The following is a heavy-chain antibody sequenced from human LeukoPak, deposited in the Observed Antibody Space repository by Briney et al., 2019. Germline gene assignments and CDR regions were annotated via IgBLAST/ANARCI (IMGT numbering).Heavy chain of an antibody. Sequence: GGSLRLSCAVSGLTFSIYGVHWVRQAPGKGLEWVSVIYSGGSTYYADSVKGRFTISRDNSKNTLYLQMNSLRAEDTAVYYCARSDRWDIYWGQGTLVTVSS. CDR3: ARSDRWDIY. V-gene: IGHV3-NL1*01. D-gene: IGHD1-26*01. CDR1: GLTFSIYG. CDR2: IYSGGST. J-gene: IGHJ4*02.